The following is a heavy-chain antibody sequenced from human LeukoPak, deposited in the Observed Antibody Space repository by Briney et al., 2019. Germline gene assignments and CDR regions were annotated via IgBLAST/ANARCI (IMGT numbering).Heavy chain of an antibody. CDR3: ARAVYYYDSSGPYFDY. CDR2: VYDTGET. J-gene: IGHJ4*02. Sequence: QXLXLTCIVSGGSISSGDYYWSWIRQPPGKGLEWIGSVYDTGETYFNPSLMSRVTMSVDRSKNQFSLKLSSVTAADTAVYYCARAVYYYDSSGPYFDYWGQGTLVTVSS. V-gene: IGHV4-30-2*01. D-gene: IGHD3-22*01. CDR1: GGSISSGDYY.